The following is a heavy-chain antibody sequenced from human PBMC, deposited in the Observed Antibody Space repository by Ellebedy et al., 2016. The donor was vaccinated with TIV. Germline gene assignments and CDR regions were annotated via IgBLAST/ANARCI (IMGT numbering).Heavy chain of an antibody. CDR2: MNPNSGNT. D-gene: IGHD3-3*01. J-gene: IGHJ6*02. Sequence: ASVKVSCXASGYTFTSYDINWVRQATGQGLEWMGWMNPNSGNTGYAQKFQGRVNMTRNTSISTAYMELRSLRSDDTAVYYCARFWRRQQMKQGMDVWGQGTTVTVSS. V-gene: IGHV1-8*01. CDR1: GYTFTSYD. CDR3: ARFWRRQQMKQGMDV.